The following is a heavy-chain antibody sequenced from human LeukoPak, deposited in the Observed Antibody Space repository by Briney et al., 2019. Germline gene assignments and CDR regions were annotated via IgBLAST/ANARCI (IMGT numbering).Heavy chain of an antibody. CDR3: AKDPDCSSISCRAPFDY. J-gene: IGHJ4*02. CDR2: ISGSGASK. V-gene: IGHV3-23*01. Sequence: GGSLRLSCAASGFTFSNYAMSWVRQAPGKGLEWVSLISGSGASKYYADSGKGRFTASRDNSKNTLYLQMNSLRAEDTAVYYCAKDPDCSSISCRAPFDYWGQGTLVTVSS. D-gene: IGHD2-2*01. CDR1: GFTFSNYA.